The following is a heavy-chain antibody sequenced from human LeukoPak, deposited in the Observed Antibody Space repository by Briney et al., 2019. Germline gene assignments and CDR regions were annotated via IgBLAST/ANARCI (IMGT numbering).Heavy chain of an antibody. CDR2: INPNSGGT. CDR3: ASLQWIQPWHNPPQSYYFDY. V-gene: IGHV1-2*02. D-gene: IGHD5-18*01. CDR1: GYSFTGYY. J-gene: IGHJ4*02. Sequence: ASVKVSCKASGYSFTGYYMHWVRQAPGQGLEWMGWINPNSGGTNYAQKFQGRVTMTRDTSISTAYMELSRLRSDDTAVYYCASLQWIQPWHNPPQSYYFDYWGQGTLVTVSS.